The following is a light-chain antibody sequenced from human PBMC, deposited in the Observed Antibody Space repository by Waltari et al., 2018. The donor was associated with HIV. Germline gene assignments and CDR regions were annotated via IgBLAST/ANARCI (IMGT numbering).Light chain of an antibody. J-gene: IGLJ3*02. CDR1: SLRSYY. CDR2: GKN. CDR3: NSRDSSGNHWV. V-gene: IGLV3-19*01. Sequence: SSEVTQDPTVSVALGQTVRITCQGDSLRSYYASWYQQKPGQATVLVIYGKNKRPSGIPDRFSGSSSGNTAFLTITGAQAEDEADYYCNSRDSSGNHWVFGGGTKLTVL.